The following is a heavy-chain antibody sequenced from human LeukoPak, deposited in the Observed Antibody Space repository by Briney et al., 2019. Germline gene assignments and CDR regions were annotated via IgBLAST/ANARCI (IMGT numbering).Heavy chain of an antibody. Sequence: SETLSLTCAVSGGSISSGGYSWSWIRQPPGKGLEWIGYIYHSGSTYYNPSLKSRVTISVDKSKNQFSLKLSSVTAADTAVYYCARAEYWVGSRTYYYGSGSVGFDPWGQGTLVTVSS. D-gene: IGHD3-10*01. V-gene: IGHV4-30-2*01. CDR2: IYHSGST. CDR1: GGSISSGGYS. CDR3: ARAEYWVGSRTYYYGSGSVGFDP. J-gene: IGHJ5*02.